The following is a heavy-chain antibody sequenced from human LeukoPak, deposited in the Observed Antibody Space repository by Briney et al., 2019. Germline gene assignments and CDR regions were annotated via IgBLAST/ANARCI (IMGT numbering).Heavy chain of an antibody. CDR3: AIPPSTYYDILTGPYYLDY. J-gene: IGHJ4*02. CDR1: GFTFSDYA. CDR2: ISCNGSTK. Sequence: GGSLRLSCAASGFTFSDYAMNWIRQAPGKGLEWVAYISCNGSTKYYADSVKGRFTISRDNAKNSLYLQMNSLRAEDTAVYYCAIPPSTYYDILTGPYYLDYWGQGTLVTVSS. D-gene: IGHD3-9*01. V-gene: IGHV3-11*01.